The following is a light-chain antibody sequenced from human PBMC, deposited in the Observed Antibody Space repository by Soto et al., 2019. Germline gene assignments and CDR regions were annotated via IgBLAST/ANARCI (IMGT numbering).Light chain of an antibody. CDR1: SSNIGAGYD. Sequence: QSVLTQPPSVSGAPGQRVTISCTGSSSNIGAGYDVHWYQQLPGTAPKLLIYGNSNRPSGVPDRFSGSKSGTSASLAITGLQAEDEDAYYCQYYDSSLSGLVFGTGTKLTVL. V-gene: IGLV1-40*01. CDR2: GNS. CDR3: QYYDSSLSGLV. J-gene: IGLJ1*01.